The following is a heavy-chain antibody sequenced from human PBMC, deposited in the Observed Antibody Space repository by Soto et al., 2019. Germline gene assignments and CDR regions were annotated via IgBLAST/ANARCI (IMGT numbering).Heavy chain of an antibody. CDR3: AIPRAHYDSSGYLTPLY. CDR2: IWYDGSNK. D-gene: IGHD3-22*01. CDR1: GFTFSSYG. V-gene: IGHV3-33*01. J-gene: IGHJ4*02. Sequence: GGSLRLSCAASGFTFSSYGMHWVRQAPGKGLEWVAVIWYDGSNKYYADSVKGRFTISRDNSKNTLYLQMNSLRAEDTAVYYCAIPRAHYDSSGYLTPLYWGQGTLVTVSS.